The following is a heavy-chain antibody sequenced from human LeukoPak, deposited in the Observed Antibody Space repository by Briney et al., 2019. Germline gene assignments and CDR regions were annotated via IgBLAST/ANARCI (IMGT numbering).Heavy chain of an antibody. D-gene: IGHD5-18*01. J-gene: IGHJ4*02. Sequence: ASVKVSCKASGYTFTSYYMHWVRQAPGQGLEWMGIINPSGGSTSYAQKFQGRVTMTRDTSTSTVYMELSSLGSEDTAVYYCARTYVDTAMVTHPFDYWGQGTLVTVSS. CDR3: ARTYVDTAMVTHPFDY. CDR2: INPSGGST. V-gene: IGHV1-46*01. CDR1: GYTFTSYY.